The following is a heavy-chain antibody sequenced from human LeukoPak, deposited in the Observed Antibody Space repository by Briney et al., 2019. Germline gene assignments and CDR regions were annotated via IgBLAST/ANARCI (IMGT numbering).Heavy chain of an antibody. J-gene: IGHJ4*02. CDR3: ARAGYSYAKRIDY. D-gene: IGHD5-18*01. CDR1: GFTFSSYG. Sequence: GGTLRLSCAASGFTFSSYGMSWVRQAPEKGLQWVSAISGGGVSTYYADSVRGRFTISRDNSKNTLYLQMNSLRAEDTAVYYCARAGYSYAKRIDYWGQGTLVTVSS. CDR2: ISGGGVST. V-gene: IGHV3-23*01.